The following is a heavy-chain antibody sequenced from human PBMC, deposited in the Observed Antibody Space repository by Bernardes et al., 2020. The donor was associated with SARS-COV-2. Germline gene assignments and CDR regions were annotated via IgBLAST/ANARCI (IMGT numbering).Heavy chain of an antibody. V-gene: IGHV3-23*01. D-gene: IGHD1-26*01. Sequence: GSLRLSCAASGLTFSSYAMSWVRQAPGKGLEWVSGISGSGDNTYYADSVKGRFTISRDNSKNTLYLQMNSLRAEDTAVYYCAKGDSIDGATSLDYWGQGTLVTVSS. CDR1: GLTFSSYA. CDR3: AKGDSIDGATSLDY. CDR2: ISGSGDNT. J-gene: IGHJ4*02.